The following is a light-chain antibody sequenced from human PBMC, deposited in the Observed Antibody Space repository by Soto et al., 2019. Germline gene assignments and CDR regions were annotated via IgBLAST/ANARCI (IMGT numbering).Light chain of an antibody. CDR2: EVN. CDR1: SSDVGGYNS. J-gene: IGLJ1*01. Sequence: QSVLTQPASVSGSPGQSITISCTGTSSDVGGYNSVSWYQQHPDKAPKLMIYEVNNRPSGVSTRFSGSKSGNTASLTISGLQAEDEADYYCNSYTSSTTYVFGTGTKVTVL. CDR3: NSYTSSTTYV. V-gene: IGLV2-14*01.